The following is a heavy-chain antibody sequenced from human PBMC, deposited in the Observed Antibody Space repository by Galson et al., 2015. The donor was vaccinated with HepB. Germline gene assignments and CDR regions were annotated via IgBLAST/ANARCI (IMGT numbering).Heavy chain of an antibody. CDR1: GFTFSDYR. Sequence: SLRLSCAVSGFTFSDYRMNWVRQAPEKGLEWISYISRSSIVIYYADFVKGRFTISRDNAKNLLYLQMNSLTDEDTAVYYCTRDFAEMATDNWGQGTMVTVSS. J-gene: IGHJ4*02. V-gene: IGHV3-48*02. D-gene: IGHD5-24*01. CDR3: TRDFAEMATDN. CDR2: ISRSSIVI.